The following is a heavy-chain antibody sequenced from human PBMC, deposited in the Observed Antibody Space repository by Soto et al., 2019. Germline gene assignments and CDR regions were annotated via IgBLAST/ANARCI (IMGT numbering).Heavy chain of an antibody. J-gene: IGHJ4*02. Sequence: GGSLRLSCAASGFTFSNAWMNWVRQAPGKGLEWVGRIKSKTDGGTTDYAAPVKGRFTISREDSKNTLYLQMNSLKTEDTAVYYCTTDWGYCSSTSCIYYWGQGTLVTVSS. CDR1: GFTFSNAW. D-gene: IGHD2-2*01. CDR3: TTDWGYCSSTSCIYY. CDR2: IKSKTDGGTT. V-gene: IGHV3-15*07.